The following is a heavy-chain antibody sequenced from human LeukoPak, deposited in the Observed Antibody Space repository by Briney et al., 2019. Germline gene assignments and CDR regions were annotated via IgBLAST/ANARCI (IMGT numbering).Heavy chain of an antibody. Sequence: SQTLSLTCAISGDSVSSNSAAWNWIRQSPSRGLEWLGRTYYRSKWYNDYAFSVKSRITINPDTSKNQFSLQLNSVTPEDTAVYYCASGHYDILTGYFDAFDIWGQGTMVTVSS. CDR2: TYYRSKWYN. D-gene: IGHD3-9*01. V-gene: IGHV6-1*01. CDR1: GDSVSSNSAA. CDR3: ASGHYDILTGYFDAFDI. J-gene: IGHJ3*02.